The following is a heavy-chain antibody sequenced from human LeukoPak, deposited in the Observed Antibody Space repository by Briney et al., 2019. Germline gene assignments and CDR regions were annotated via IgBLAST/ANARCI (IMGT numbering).Heavy chain of an antibody. CDR3: ARAYWTTTICYQYFDC. D-gene: IGHD2-2*01. J-gene: IGHJ4*02. V-gene: IGHV4-39*01. CDR1: GGSISTSDYY. Sequence: SETLSLTCTVSGGSISTSDYYWGWIRQSPGKGLEWIGSIYYSGSTYFNPSLKSRVTMSVDTSKNQFSLKLTSVTAADTAVYYCARAYWTTTICYQYFDCWGQGTLVTVSS. CDR2: IYYSGST.